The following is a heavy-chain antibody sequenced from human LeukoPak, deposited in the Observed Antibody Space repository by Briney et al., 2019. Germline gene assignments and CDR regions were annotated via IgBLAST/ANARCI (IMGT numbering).Heavy chain of an antibody. CDR2: IKQDGSEK. Sequence: PGGPLRLSCAASGFTFSSYAMSWVRQAPGKGLEWVANIKQDGSEKYYVDSVKGRFTISRDNAKNSLYLQMNSLRAEDTAVYYCAGLGITMIGGVWGKGTTVTISS. CDR3: AGLGITMIGGV. V-gene: IGHV3-7*01. CDR1: GFTFSSYA. J-gene: IGHJ6*04. D-gene: IGHD3-10*02.